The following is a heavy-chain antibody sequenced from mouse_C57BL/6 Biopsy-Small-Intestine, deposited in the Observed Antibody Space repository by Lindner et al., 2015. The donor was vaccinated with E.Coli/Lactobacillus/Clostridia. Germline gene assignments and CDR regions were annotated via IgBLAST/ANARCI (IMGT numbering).Heavy chain of an antibody. D-gene: IGHD2-1*01. J-gene: IGHJ2*01. CDR2: ITPNYGST. CDR1: GYSFTDYN. Sequence: VQLQESGPELVKPGASVKISCKASGYSFTDYNINWVRQSNGKSLEWIGVITPNYGSTIYNHEFKGKATLTVDQSSSTAYMQLNSLTSADSAVYYCARHGNYFDSWGQGTTLTVSS. V-gene: IGHV1-39*01. CDR3: ARHGNYFDS.